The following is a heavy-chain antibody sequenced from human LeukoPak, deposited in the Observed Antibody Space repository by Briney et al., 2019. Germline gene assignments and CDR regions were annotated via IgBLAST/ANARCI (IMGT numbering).Heavy chain of an antibody. CDR2: IIPIFGTA. CDR3: AREVMVGATTGGAPSYYFDY. CDR1: GGTFSSYA. J-gene: IGHJ4*02. V-gene: IGHV1-69*05. Sequence: SVKVSCKASGGTFSSYAISWVRQAPGQGLEWMGGIIPIFGTANYAQKLQGRVTMTTDTSTSTAYMELRSLRSDDTAVYYCAREVMVGATTGGAPSYYFDYWGQGTLVTVSS. D-gene: IGHD2-15*01.